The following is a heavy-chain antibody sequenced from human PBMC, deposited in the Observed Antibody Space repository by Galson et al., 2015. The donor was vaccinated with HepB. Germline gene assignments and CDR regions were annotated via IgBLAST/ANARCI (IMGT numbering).Heavy chain of an antibody. D-gene: IGHD2-8*02. J-gene: IGHJ4*02. CDR3: ARSSSVSVPGGTCYFDF. Sequence: SVKVSCKASGYTFTNYYLHYVRQAPGQGPEWMGIISPDNGSTTYAQKFQGRVTMTRDTSASTLYMELSSLRSEDTAFYYCARSSSVSVPGGTCYFDFWGQGTLVTVSS. CDR1: GYTFTNYY. CDR2: ISPDNGST. V-gene: IGHV1-46*01.